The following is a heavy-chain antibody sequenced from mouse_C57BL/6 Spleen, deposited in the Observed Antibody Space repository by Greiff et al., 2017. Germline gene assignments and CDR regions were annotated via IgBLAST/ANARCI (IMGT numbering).Heavy chain of an antibody. D-gene: IGHD1-1*01. CDR3: ARRVATRYFDY. J-gene: IGHJ2*01. CDR1: GYAFSSYW. V-gene: IGHV1-80*01. Sequence: QVQLQQSGAELVKPGASVKISCKASGYAFSSYWMNWVKQRPGKGLEWIGQIYPGDGDTNYNGKFKGKATLTADKSSSTAYMQLSSLTSEDSAVYFCARRVATRYFDYWGQGTTLTVSS. CDR2: IYPGDGDT.